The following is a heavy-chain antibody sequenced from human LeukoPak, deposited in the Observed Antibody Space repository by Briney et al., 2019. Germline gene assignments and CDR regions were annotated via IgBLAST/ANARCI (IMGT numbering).Heavy chain of an antibody. V-gene: IGHV3-53*01. CDR2: IYSGGST. CDR1: GFTVSSNY. CDR3: AKEGRGNFWSGYSDY. D-gene: IGHD3-3*01. Sequence: PGGSLRLSCAASGFTVSSNYMSWVRQAPGKGLEWVSVIYSGGSTYYADSVKGRFTISRHNSKNMVYLQMNSLRAEDTAVYFCAKEGRGNFWSGYSDYWGQGTLVTVSS. J-gene: IGHJ4*02.